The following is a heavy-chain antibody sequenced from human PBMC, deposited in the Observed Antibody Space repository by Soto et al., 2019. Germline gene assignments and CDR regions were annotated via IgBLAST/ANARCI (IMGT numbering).Heavy chain of an antibody. J-gene: IGHJ4*02. CDR1: GGSISSSSYY. CDR3: ASFTFRVGSPDY. V-gene: IGHV4-39*01. CDR2: IYYSGST. D-gene: IGHD3-3*01. Sequence: SETLSLTCTVSGGSISSSSYYWGWIRQPPGKGLEWIGSIYYSGSTYYNPSLKSRVTISVDTSKNQFSLKLSSVTAADTAVYYCASFTFRVGSPDYWGQGTLVTVSS.